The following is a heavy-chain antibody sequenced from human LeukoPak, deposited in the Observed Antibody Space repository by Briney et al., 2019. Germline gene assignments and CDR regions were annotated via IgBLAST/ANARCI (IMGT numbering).Heavy chain of an antibody. V-gene: IGHV3-48*03. CDR3: ARDREGYYYDSSGYYAY. CDR1: GYTFSSYE. D-gene: IGHD3-22*01. Sequence: PGGSLRLSCVASGYTFSSYEMNWGRQAPGKGLEWGSYISSSGSTIYYADSVKGRFTISRDNAKNSLYLQMNSLRAEDTAVYYCARDREGYYYDSSGYYAYWGQGTLVTVSS. CDR2: ISSSGSTI. J-gene: IGHJ4*02.